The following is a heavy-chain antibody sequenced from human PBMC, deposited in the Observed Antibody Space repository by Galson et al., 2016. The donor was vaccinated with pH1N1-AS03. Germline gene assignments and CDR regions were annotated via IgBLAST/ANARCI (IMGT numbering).Heavy chain of an antibody. CDR1: GFTFTSYS. CDR2: ISDTGTSN. Sequence: SLRLSCAASGFTFTSYSMNWVRQAPGKGLEWVSFISDTGTSNYNADSVKGRFTISRDNVENSLSLQMNSLTNEDTAVYYCATSLRLRGITFENWGQGILVTVSS. D-gene: IGHD1-26*01. J-gene: IGHJ4*02. V-gene: IGHV3-48*02. CDR3: ATSLRLRGITFEN.